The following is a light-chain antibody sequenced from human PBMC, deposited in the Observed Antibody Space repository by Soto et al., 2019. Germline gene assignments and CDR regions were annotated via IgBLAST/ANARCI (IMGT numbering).Light chain of an antibody. CDR3: QQYQIDWT. CDR2: DAS. J-gene: IGKJ1*01. V-gene: IGKV1-5*01. CDR1: QRVNTC. Sequence: DIQMTQSPSTLSASVGDRVSITCRASQRVNTCLAWYQQKPGKAPTLLIYDASSLQSGVPSRFSGSGSGTEFTLTISSLQPDDFATYCCQQYQIDWTFGQGTKVDIK.